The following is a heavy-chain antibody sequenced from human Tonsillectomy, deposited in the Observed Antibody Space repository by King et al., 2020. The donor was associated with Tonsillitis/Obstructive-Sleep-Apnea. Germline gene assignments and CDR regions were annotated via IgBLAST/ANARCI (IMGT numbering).Heavy chain of an antibody. V-gene: IGHV4-31*03. D-gene: IGHD3-3*01. CDR1: GGSISSGGYY. CDR2: IYYRGST. CDR3: ARAYRFSYYFDY. J-gene: IGHJ4*02. Sequence: VQLQESGPGLVKPSQTLSLTCTVSGGSISSGGYYWSWIRQHPGKGLEWIGYIYYRGSTYYNPSLKSRVTIAVDTSKNQFSLKLSSGTAADTAVYYCARAYRFSYYFDYWGQGTLVTVSS.